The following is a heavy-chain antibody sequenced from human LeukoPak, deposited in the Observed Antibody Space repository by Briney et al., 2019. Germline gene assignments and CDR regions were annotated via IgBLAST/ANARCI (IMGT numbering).Heavy chain of an antibody. Sequence: SETLSLTCTVSGGSISSYYWGWIRQPPGKGLEWIGSIYYSGSTYYNPSLKSRVTISVDTSKNQFSLKLSSVTAADTAVYYCARQMGATITFADYWGQGTLVTVSS. V-gene: IGHV4-39*01. J-gene: IGHJ4*02. CDR3: ARQMGATITFADY. CDR2: IYYSGST. CDR1: GGSISSYY. D-gene: IGHD1-26*01.